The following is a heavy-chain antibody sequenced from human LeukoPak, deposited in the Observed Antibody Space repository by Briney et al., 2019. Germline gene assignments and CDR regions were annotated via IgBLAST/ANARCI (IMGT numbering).Heavy chain of an antibody. CDR2: IYYSGST. CDR1: GGSISSGGYY. D-gene: IGHD2-15*01. J-gene: IGHJ4*02. CDR3: ARVRYCSGGNCYPRIDY. Sequence: SQTLSLTCTVSGGSISSGGYYWSWIRQHPGKGLEWIGYIYYSGSTYYNPSLKSRVTISVDTSQNQFSLKLSSVTAADTAVYYCARVRYCSGGNCYPRIDYWGQGTLVTVSS. V-gene: IGHV4-31*03.